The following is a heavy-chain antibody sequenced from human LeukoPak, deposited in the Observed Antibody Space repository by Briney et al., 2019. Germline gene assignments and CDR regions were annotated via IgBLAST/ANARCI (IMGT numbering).Heavy chain of an antibody. CDR2: ITGNGANT. CDR3: ARDRSGSYPNWFDP. J-gene: IGHJ5*02. CDR1: GFTFSNYV. V-gene: IGHV3-23*01. D-gene: IGHD3-10*01. Sequence: GGSLRLSCAASGFTFSNYVMSWVRQAPGKGLEWVSAITGNGANTFYADSVKGRFTISRDNSENTMYLQMNSLRAEDTALYYCARDRSGSYPNWFDPWGQGTLVTVSS.